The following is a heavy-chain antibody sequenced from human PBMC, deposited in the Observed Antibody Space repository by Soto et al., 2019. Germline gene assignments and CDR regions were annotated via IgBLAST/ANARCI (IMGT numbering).Heavy chain of an antibody. CDR3: ARGPTGELDY. D-gene: IGHD7-27*01. J-gene: IGHJ4*02. V-gene: IGHV4-34*01. CDR2: INHSGST. Sequence: QVQLQQWGAGLLKPSETLSLTCAVYGGSFSGYYWSWIRQPPGKGLEWIGEINHSGSTNYNPSLKSRVTISVDTSKNQFSLKLSSVTAADTAVYYCARGPTGELDYWGQGTLVTVS. CDR1: GGSFSGYY.